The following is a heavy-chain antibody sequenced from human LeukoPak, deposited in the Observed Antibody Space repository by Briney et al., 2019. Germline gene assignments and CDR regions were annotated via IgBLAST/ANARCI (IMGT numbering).Heavy chain of an antibody. CDR3: ATPVARNYYFDY. CDR2: FDPEDGET. Sequence: GASVKVSCKVSGYTLTELSMNWVRQAPGKGLEWMGGFDPEDGETIDAQKFQGRVTMTEDTSTDTAYMELSSLRSEDTAVYYCATPVARNYYFDYWGQGTLVTVSS. V-gene: IGHV1-24*01. CDR1: GYTLTELS. J-gene: IGHJ4*02. D-gene: IGHD5-12*01.